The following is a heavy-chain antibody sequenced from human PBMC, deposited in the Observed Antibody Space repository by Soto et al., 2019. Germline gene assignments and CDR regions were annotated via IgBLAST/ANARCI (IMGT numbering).Heavy chain of an antibody. Sequence: SETLSLTCAVYGESFSGYYWSWIRQPPGKGLEWIGEINHSGSTNYNPSLKSRVTISVDTSKNQFSLKLSSVTAADTAVYYCAREAAKDQNWFDPWGQGTLVTVSS. CDR2: INHSGST. CDR1: GESFSGYY. J-gene: IGHJ5*02. D-gene: IGHD2-15*01. V-gene: IGHV4-34*01. CDR3: AREAAKDQNWFDP.